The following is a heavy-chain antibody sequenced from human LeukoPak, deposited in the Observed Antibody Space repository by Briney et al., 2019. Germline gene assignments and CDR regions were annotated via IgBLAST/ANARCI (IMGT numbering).Heavy chain of an antibody. CDR1: GYTFTGYY. J-gene: IGHJ5*02. CDR3: ARARPVGEYDFLSGYLPYNWFDP. V-gene: IGHV1-2*06. D-gene: IGHD3-3*01. CDR2: INPNSGGT. Sequence: ASVKVSCKASGYTFTGYYMHWVRQAPGQGLEWMGRINPNSGGTNYAQKFQGRVTMTRDTSISTAYMELSRLRSDDTAVYYCARARPVGEYDFLSGYLPYNWFDPWGPGTLVTVSS.